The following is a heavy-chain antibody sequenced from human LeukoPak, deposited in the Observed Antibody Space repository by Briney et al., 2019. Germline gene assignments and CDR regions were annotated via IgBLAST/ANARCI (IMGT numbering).Heavy chain of an antibody. Sequence: GGSLRLSCAAAGFTFSNYNMIWARQAPGKGLEWVSDISSSRSNINYADSVKGRFTISRDNARNSLYVLMNSLTAEDTAVYYCASVLTNYYYMDGWGKGTTVTVSS. V-gene: IGHV3-48*04. CDR1: GFTFSNYN. D-gene: IGHD3-9*01. J-gene: IGHJ6*03. CDR2: ISSSRSNI. CDR3: ASVLTNYYYMDG.